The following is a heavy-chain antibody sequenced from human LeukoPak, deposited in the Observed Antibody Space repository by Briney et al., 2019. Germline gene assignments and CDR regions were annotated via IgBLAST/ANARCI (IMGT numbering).Heavy chain of an antibody. V-gene: IGHV4-30-4*08. CDR2: IYYSGST. CDR1: GGSISSGDYY. Sequence: PSETLSLTCTVSGGSISSGDYYWSWIRQPPGKGLEWIGYIYYSGSTYYNPSLKSRVTISVDTSKNQFSLKLSSVTAADTAVYYCARGYCSSTSCYLNWFDPWGQGILVTVSS. D-gene: IGHD2-2*01. CDR3: ARGYCSSTSCYLNWFDP. J-gene: IGHJ5*02.